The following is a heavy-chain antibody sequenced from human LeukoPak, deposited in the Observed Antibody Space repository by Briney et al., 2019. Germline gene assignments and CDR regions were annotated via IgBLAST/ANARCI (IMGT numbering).Heavy chain of an antibody. J-gene: IGHJ3*02. CDR1: GGSISDNY. CDR2: IYYSGSA. CDR3: ARDGGCGSSTGCYPDAFHI. V-gene: IGHV4-59*01. Sequence: SETLSLTCTVSGGSISDNYWSWARQSPGKGLEWIGYIYYSGSANYNPSLASRVTMSVDTSKNQFSLKLNSVTAADTAVYYCARDGGCGSSTGCYPDAFHIWGQGTMVTVSS. D-gene: IGHD2-2*01.